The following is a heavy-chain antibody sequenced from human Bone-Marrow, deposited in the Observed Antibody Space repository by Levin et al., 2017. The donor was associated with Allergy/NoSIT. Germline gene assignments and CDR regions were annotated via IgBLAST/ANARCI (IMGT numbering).Heavy chain of an antibody. CDR2: INTVGGTT. CDR1: GFTFTDSP. CDR3: ARRNSPRSNDPLED. D-gene: IGHD1-14*01. V-gene: IGHV3-64*02. J-gene: IGHJ3*01. Sequence: QAGGSLRLSCAASGFTFTDSPMHWVRQAPGKGLQHVAAINTVGGTTYYADSGKGRFIISRDNSKNTLFLQMDSLRPDDTALYYCARRNSPRSNDPLEDWGQGTMVTVS.